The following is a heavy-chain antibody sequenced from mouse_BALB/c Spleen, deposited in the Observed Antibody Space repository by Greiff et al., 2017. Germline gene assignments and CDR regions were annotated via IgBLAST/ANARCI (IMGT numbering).Heavy chain of an antibody. Sequence: EVKLMESGPSLVKPSQTLSLTCSVTGDSITSGYWNWIRKFPGNKLEYMGYISYSGSTYYNPSLKSRISITRDTSKNQYYLQLNSVTTEDTATYYCASYYYGSRGYWYFDVWGAGTTVTVSS. CDR3: ASYYYGSRGYWYFDV. D-gene: IGHD1-1*01. J-gene: IGHJ1*01. V-gene: IGHV3-8*02. CDR2: ISYSGST. CDR1: GDSITSGY.